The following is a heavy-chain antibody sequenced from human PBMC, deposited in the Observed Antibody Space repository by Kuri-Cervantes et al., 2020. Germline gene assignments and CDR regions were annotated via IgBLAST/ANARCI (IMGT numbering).Heavy chain of an antibody. Sequence: GESLKISCAASGFTFSTYSMNWVRQAPGKGLEWVSYISSSSDYIFYADSVKGRFTISRDNAKNSLYLQMNSLRAEDTAVYYCAREGAGANYYYFMDVWAKGTTVTVSS. J-gene: IGHJ6*03. CDR3: AREGAGANYYYFMDV. D-gene: IGHD1-26*01. V-gene: IGHV3-21*03. CDR2: ISSSSDYI. CDR1: GFTFSTYS.